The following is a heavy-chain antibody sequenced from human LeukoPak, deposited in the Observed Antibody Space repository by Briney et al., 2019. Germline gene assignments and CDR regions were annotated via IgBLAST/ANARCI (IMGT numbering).Heavy chain of an antibody. CDR2: IYYSGST. V-gene: IGHV4-39*01. D-gene: IGHD3-10*01. CDR1: GGSISSSSYY. J-gene: IGHJ4*02. Sequence: PSETLSLTCTVSGGSISSSSYYWGWIRQPPGKGLEWLGSIYYSGSTYYNPSLKSRVTISVDTSKNQFSLKLSSVTAADTAVYYCARLSITMVRDWGQGTLVTVSS. CDR3: ARLSITMVRD.